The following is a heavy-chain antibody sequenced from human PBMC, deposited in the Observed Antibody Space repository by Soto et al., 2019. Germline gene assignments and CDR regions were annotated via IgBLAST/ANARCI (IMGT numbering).Heavy chain of an antibody. V-gene: IGHV4-31*03. CDR3: ARSGGSSQGFDY. Sequence: SETLSLTCTVSGGSISSGGYYWSWIRQHPGKGLEWIGYIYYSGSTYYNPSLKSRVTISVDTSKNQFSLKLSSVTAADTAVYYCARSGGSSQGFDYWGQGTLVTVSS. J-gene: IGHJ4*02. CDR2: IYYSGST. D-gene: IGHD6-6*01. CDR1: GGSISSGGYY.